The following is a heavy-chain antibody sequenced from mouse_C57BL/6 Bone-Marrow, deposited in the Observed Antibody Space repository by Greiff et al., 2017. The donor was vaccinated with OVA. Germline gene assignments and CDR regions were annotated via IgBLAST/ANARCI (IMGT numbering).Heavy chain of an antibody. V-gene: IGHV5-16*01. CDR1: GFTFSDYY. CDR2: INYDGSST. J-gene: IGHJ1*03. D-gene: IGHD3-3*01. CDR3: ARGGWDWYFDV. Sequence: EVMLVESEGGLVQPGSSMKLSCTASGFTFSDYYMAWVRQVPEKGLEWVANINYDGSSTYYLDSLKSRFIISRDNAKNSLYLQMSSLKSEDTATYYCARGGWDWYFDVWGTGTTVTVSS.